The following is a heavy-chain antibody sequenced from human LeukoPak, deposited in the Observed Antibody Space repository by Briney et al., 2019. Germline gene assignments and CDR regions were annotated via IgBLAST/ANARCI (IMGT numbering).Heavy chain of an antibody. CDR2: IYSGGST. CDR3: AKDLYIGMMAIFIDY. D-gene: IGHD3-9*01. J-gene: IGHJ4*02. Sequence: PGGSLRLSCAASGFTVISNYMSWVRQAPGKGLEGVSVIYSGGSTYYADSVKGRFTISRDNSKNTLYLQMNSLRAEETAVYYCAKDLYIGMMAIFIDYWGQGTLVTVSS. V-gene: IGHV3-66*01. CDR1: GFTVISNY.